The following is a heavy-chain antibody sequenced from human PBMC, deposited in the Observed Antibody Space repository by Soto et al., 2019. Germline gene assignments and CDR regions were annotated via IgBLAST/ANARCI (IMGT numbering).Heavy chain of an antibody. D-gene: IGHD2-15*01. CDR3: AGLGYCSAGSYSGPRQYYSVDG. CDR1: GGSISSGGYY. CDR2: IYYSGST. J-gene: IGHJ6*03. Sequence: SETLSLTCTVSGGSISSGGYYWSWIRQHPGKGLEWIGYIYYSGSTYYNPSLKSRVTISVDTSKNQFSLKLSSVTAADTAVYYCAGLGYCSAGSYSGPRQYYSVDGSGKATTITVSS. V-gene: IGHV4-31*03.